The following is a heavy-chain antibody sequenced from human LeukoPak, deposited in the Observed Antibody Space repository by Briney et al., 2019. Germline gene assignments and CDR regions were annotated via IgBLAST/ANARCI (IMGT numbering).Heavy chain of an antibody. Sequence: GSLRLSCAASGITFNTYSMHWVRQVPGKGLEWVAAISYDGSNKYYADSVKGRFTVSRDNSKNTLYLQLNSLRAEDTAVYYCASQIAAAGTYLTPHYWGQGTLVTVSS. D-gene: IGHD6-13*01. V-gene: IGHV3-30*04. CDR2: ISYDGSNK. CDR3: ASQIAAAGTYLTPHY. CDR1: GITFNTYS. J-gene: IGHJ4*02.